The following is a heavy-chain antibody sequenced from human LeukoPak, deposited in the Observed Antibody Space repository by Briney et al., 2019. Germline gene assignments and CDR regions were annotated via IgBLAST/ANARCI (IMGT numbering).Heavy chain of an antibody. D-gene: IGHD2-15*01. Sequence: GGSLRLSCAAAGFRVRDNHMYWVRQAPGKGLEWVSVIYNGDGTGYADSVKGRFTISRDNSQNTVSLQMDSLRVGDTAVYFCVRNLRYCSDGSCSPWGQGTLVTVSS. CDR1: GFRVRDNH. CDR2: IYNGDGT. J-gene: IGHJ4*02. V-gene: IGHV3-66*01. CDR3: VRNLRYCSDGSCSP.